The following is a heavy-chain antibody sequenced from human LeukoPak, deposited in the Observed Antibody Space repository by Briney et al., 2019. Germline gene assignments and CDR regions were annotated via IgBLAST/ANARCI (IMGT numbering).Heavy chain of an antibody. CDR2: IYYSGST. CDR3: ARDWRYSSSWPNCFDP. CDR1: RGAISSYY. V-gene: IGHV4-59*01. D-gene: IGHD6-13*01. J-gene: IGHJ5*02. Sequence: PSETLSLTCTVSRGAISSYYWSWIRQPPGKGLEWRGYIYYSGSTNYNPSIQSRVTISVDTSKNQFSLKLSCATGADTAVYYCARDWRYSSSWPNCFDPWGQGKLVTASS.